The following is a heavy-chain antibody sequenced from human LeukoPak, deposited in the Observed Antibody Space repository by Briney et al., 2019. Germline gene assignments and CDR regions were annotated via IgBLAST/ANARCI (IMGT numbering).Heavy chain of an antibody. V-gene: IGHV1-58*01. CDR2: IVVGSGNT. Sequence: TSVKVSCKASGFTFTSSAVQWVRQARGQRREWIGWIVVGSGNTNYEQKFQERVTITRDMSTSTAYMELSRLRSEDTAVYYCAAAPTYSSGWRRGWAFDIWGQGTMVTVSS. CDR1: GFTFTSSA. J-gene: IGHJ3*02. CDR3: AAAPTYSSGWRRGWAFDI. D-gene: IGHD6-19*01.